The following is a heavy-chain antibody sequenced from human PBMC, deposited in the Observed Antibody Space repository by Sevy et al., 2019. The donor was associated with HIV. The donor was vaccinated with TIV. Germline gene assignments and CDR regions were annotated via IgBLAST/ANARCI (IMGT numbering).Heavy chain of an antibody. V-gene: IGHV3-30*18. CDR2: ISYDGSNK. CDR3: AKERGIMMTFGYIYYFDY. D-gene: IGHD3-16*01. CDR1: GFTFSSYG. Sequence: GGSLRLSCAASGFTFSSYGMHWVRQAPGKGLEWVAVISYDGSNKYYADSVKGRFTISRDNSKNTLYLQMNSLRAEDKAVDYCAKERGIMMTFGYIYYFDYWGQGTLVTVSS. J-gene: IGHJ4*02.